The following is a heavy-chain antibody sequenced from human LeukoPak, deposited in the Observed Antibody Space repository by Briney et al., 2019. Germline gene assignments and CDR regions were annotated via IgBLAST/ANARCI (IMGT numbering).Heavy chain of an antibody. Sequence: GGSQRLFCAASGFTISNYWMSWVRQAPGKGLEWVANIKQDGSEKKYVDSVKGRFSISRDNAKNSLYLQIYSLRVEDTAGYYCARWYGGSGSWVLDVWGQGTTASVSS. CDR2: IKQDGSEK. D-gene: IGHD3-10*01. V-gene: IGHV3-7*04. CDR1: GFTISNYW. CDR3: ARWYGGSGSWVLDV. J-gene: IGHJ6*02.